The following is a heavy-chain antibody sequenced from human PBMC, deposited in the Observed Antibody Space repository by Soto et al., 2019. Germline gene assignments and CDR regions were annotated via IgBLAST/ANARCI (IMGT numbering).Heavy chain of an antibody. J-gene: IGHJ4*02. CDR2: ISAYNGNT. CDR3: TTDNMYESVVEAIVDLDN. Sequence: ASVKVSCKASGYTFTSYGISWVRQAPGQGLEWMGWISAYNGNTNYAQKLQGRVTMTTDTSTSTAYMELRSLRSDDTAVYYCTTDNMYESVVEAIVDLDNWGQGTRVTVSS. CDR1: GYTFTSYG. V-gene: IGHV1-18*01. D-gene: IGHD2-2*01.